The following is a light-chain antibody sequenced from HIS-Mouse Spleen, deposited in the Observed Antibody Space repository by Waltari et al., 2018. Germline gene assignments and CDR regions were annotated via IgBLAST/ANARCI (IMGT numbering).Light chain of an antibody. Sequence: IVLPQSPATLSLSSGERATLACRASKSVSSYLAWYQQKPGQAPRLLIYDASNRATGIPARFSGSGSGTDFTLTISSLEPEDFAVYYCQQRSNWPTAFGGGTKVEIK. CDR3: QQRSNWPTA. V-gene: IGKV3-11*01. J-gene: IGKJ4*01. CDR2: DAS. CDR1: KSVSSY.